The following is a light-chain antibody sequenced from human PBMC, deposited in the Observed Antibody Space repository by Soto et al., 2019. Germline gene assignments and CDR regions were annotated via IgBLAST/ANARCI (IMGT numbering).Light chain of an antibody. CDR3: QQYGSSPDT. V-gene: IGKV3-15*01. J-gene: IGKJ5*01. CDR1: QSVSTN. CDR2: GTS. Sequence: EIVMTQSPATLSVSPGERATLSCRASQSVSTNLAWYQQKPGQSPRLLIYGTSTRATGVPARFSGGGSGTEFTLTISSLQPDDFATYYCQQYGSSPDTFGQGTRLEIK.